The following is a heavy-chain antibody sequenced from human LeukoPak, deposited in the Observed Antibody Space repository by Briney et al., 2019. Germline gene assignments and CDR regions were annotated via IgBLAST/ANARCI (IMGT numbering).Heavy chain of an antibody. CDR3: ARGEWELRDNRQRDYYYGMDV. D-gene: IGHD1-26*01. Sequence: GGSLRLSCAASGFTFSSYWMSWVRQAPGKGLEWVANIKQDGSEKYYVDSVKGRFTISRDNAKNSLYLQMNSLRAEDTAVYYCARGEWELRDNRQRDYYYGMDVWGQGTTVTVSS. V-gene: IGHV3-7*03. CDR2: IKQDGSEK. CDR1: GFTFSSYW. J-gene: IGHJ6*02.